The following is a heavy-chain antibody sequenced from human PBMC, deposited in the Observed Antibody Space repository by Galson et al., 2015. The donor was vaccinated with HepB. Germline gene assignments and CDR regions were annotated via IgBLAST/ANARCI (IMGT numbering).Heavy chain of an antibody. D-gene: IGHD5-24*01. J-gene: IGHJ6*02. Sequence: SLRLSCAGSAFTFSNYPMHWVRQAPGKGLEWVTSISYDGSSKYCADSVKGRLTISRDNSKNIVYLQMNSLRPEDTAVYYCARDQGHLKLFYFHYGLDVWGQGTTVTVSS. CDR1: AFTFSNYP. V-gene: IGHV3-30-3*01. CDR2: ISYDGSSK. CDR3: ARDQGHLKLFYFHYGLDV.